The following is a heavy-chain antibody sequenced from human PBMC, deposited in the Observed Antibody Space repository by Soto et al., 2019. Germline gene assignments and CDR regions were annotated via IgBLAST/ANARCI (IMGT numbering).Heavy chain of an antibody. Sequence: WGSLRLSCAASGFTFSSYAMSWVRQAPGKGLEWVSAISGSGGSTYYADSVKGRFTISRDNSKNTLYLQMNSLRAEDTAVYYCAKDLGGGYCSGGSCYSGEPYYYYGMDVWGQGTTVTVSS. CDR1: GFTFSSYA. J-gene: IGHJ6*02. V-gene: IGHV3-23*01. CDR3: AKDLGGGYCSGGSCYSGEPYYYYGMDV. D-gene: IGHD2-15*01. CDR2: ISGSGGST.